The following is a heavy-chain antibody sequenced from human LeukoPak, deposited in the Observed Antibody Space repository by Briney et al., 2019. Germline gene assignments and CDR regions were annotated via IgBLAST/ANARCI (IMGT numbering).Heavy chain of an antibody. Sequence: GGSLRLSCAASGFSFSTYWMHWVRQGPGKGLVWVSRMNSDGSTIDYAGSVKGRFTISRDNAKNTLYLQMNNVRADDTAVYYCATAGNFRFDSWGQGTLVTVSS. CDR3: ATAGNFRFDS. J-gene: IGHJ4*02. CDR2: MNSDGSTI. CDR1: GFSFSTYW. D-gene: IGHD3-16*02. V-gene: IGHV3-74*01.